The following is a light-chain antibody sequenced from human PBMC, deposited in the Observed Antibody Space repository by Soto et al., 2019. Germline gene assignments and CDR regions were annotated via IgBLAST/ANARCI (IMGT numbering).Light chain of an antibody. CDR1: QSVSSSY. CDR2: GAS. Sequence: EIVLTQSPGTLSLSPAERATPSCRASQSVSSSYLAWYQQKPGQAPRLLIYGASSRASGVPDRFSGSGSGTDFTLTISSLQSEDFAVYYCQQYNNWPRTFGQGTKVDIK. V-gene: IGKV3-20*01. CDR3: QQYNNWPRT. J-gene: IGKJ1*01.